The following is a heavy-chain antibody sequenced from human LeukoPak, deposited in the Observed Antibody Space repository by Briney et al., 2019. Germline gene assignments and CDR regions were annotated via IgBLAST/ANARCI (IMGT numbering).Heavy chain of an antibody. CDR3: VTSWCRQQRDY. V-gene: IGHV3-7*01. CDR2: MSPDGSDK. D-gene: IGHD2-8*01. J-gene: IGHJ4*02. Sequence: GGSLRLSCAASGFSFRDYWMSWVRQAPGKGLEWVADMSPDGSDKTYVDSVKGRLTISRDNAKRSLYLQMDSLTAEDTAVYYCVTSWCRQQRDYWGQGTLVTVSS. CDR1: GFSFRDYW.